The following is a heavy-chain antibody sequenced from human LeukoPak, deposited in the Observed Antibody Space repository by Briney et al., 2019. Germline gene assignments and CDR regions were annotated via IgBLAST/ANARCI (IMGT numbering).Heavy chain of an antibody. CDR2: IYSGGAT. Sequence: GGSLRLSCAASGVTVGNNYMIWVRQAPGKGLEWVSRIYSGGATNYADSVKGRFTISRDSSRNTLFLQLNSLRAEDTAVYYCARDPSAVALGTYGWGQGTLVTVSS. J-gene: IGHJ4*02. V-gene: IGHV3-66*01. D-gene: IGHD6-13*01. CDR1: GVTVGNNY. CDR3: ARDPSAVALGTYG.